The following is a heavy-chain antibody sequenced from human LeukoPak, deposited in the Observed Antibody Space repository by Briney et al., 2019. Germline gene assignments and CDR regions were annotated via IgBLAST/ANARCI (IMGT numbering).Heavy chain of an antibody. J-gene: IGHJ3*02. CDR3: VRWQYCGGNCYFSAFDI. V-gene: IGHV4-59*01. D-gene: IGHD2-21*01. CDR1: GGSISSSY. Sequence: SETLSLTCTVSGGSISSSYWSWIRQSPGKGLEWIGYIYHSGSTNSNPTLKSRVTISVDTPKNQFSLKLSSVTAADTAVYYCVRWQYCGGNCYFSAFDIWGQGTMVTVSS. CDR2: IYHSGST.